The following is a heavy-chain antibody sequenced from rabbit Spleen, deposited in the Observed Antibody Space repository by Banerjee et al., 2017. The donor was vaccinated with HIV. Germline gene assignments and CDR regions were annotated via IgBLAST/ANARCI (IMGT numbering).Heavy chain of an antibody. D-gene: IGHD3-1*01. Sequence: QEQLEESGGDLVKPEGSLTLTCTASGFSFSSGYWICWVRQAPGKGLEWIACIYAGSSSGTYYASWAKGRFTISKTSSTTVTLQMTSLTAADTATYFCARGGGNGAGYDLWGPGTLVTVS. CDR2: IYAGSSSGT. J-gene: IGHJ4*01. CDR3: ARGGGNGAGYDL. V-gene: IGHV1S45*01. CDR1: GFSFSSGYW.